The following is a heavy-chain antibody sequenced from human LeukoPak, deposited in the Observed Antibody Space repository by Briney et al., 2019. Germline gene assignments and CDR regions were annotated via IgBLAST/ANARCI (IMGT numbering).Heavy chain of an antibody. CDR3: AHRRQGYSSGWYVRGYYYYMDV. D-gene: IGHD6-19*01. CDR1: GFSLSTSGVG. V-gene: IGHV2-5*02. Sequence: GPTLVKPTQTLTLTCTFSGFSLSTSGVGVGWIRQPPGKALEWLALIYWDDDKRYSPSLKSRLTITKDTSKNQVVLTMTNMDPVDTATYYCAHRRQGYSSGWYVRGYYYYMDVWGKGTTVTVSS. CDR2: IYWDDDK. J-gene: IGHJ6*03.